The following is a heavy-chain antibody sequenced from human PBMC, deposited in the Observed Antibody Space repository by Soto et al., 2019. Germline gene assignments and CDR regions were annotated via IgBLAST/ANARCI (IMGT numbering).Heavy chain of an antibody. Sequence: SETLSLTCTVSGGSISSSSYYWGWIRQPPGKGLEWIGSIYYSGSTYYNPSLKSRVTISVDTSKNQFSLKLSSVTAADTAVYYCARVETLRITIFGVVNYYYYMDVWGKGTTVTVSS. J-gene: IGHJ6*03. CDR1: GGSISSSSYY. CDR3: ARVETLRITIFGVVNYYYYMDV. CDR2: IYYSGST. D-gene: IGHD3-3*01. V-gene: IGHV4-39*01.